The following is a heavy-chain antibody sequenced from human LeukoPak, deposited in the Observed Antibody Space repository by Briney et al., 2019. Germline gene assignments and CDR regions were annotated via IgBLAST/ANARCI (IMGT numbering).Heavy chain of an antibody. CDR3: AVGGSNYYYYYYMDV. Sequence: ASVKVSCKASGYTFTSYYMHWVRQAPGQGLEWMGIINPSGGSTSYAQKFQGRVTMTTDTSTSTVYMELSSLRSEDTAVYYCAVGGSNYYYYYYMDVWGKGTTVTVSS. D-gene: IGHD3-16*01. V-gene: IGHV1-46*01. CDR1: GYTFTSYY. J-gene: IGHJ6*03. CDR2: INPSGGST.